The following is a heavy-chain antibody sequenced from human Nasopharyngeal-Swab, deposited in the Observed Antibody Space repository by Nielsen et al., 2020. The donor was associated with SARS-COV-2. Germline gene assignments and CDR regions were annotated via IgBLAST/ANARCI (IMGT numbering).Heavy chain of an antibody. Sequence: GESLKISCTASGFTFGDYATSWVRQAPGKGLEWVGFIRSKAYGGTTEYAASVKGRFTISRDDSKSIAYLQMNSLKTEDTAVYYCTRDPGYSGYLGYFDYWGQGTLVTVSS. J-gene: IGHJ4*02. V-gene: IGHV3-49*04. D-gene: IGHD5-12*01. CDR3: TRDPGYSGYLGYFDY. CDR1: GFTFGDYA. CDR2: IRSKAYGGTT.